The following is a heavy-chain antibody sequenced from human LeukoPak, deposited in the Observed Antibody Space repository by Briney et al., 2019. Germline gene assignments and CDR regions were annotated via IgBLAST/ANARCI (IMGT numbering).Heavy chain of an antibody. D-gene: IGHD2-2*02. Sequence: GGSLRLSCAASGFTFSTYWMTWVRQAPGKGLEWVANMKRDGSEVYYANSVKGHFTTSRDNAKNSLYLQMNSLRAEDTAVYYCARYTEYYFDYWGQGTLVTVSS. CDR2: MKRDGSEV. J-gene: IGHJ4*02. CDR3: ARYTEYYFDY. CDR1: GFTFSTYW. V-gene: IGHV3-7*01.